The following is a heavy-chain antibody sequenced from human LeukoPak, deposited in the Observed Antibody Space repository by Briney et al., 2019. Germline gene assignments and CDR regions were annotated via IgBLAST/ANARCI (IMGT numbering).Heavy chain of an antibody. V-gene: IGHV4-34*01. CDR3: ARRDYDYVWGSYRAFDI. CDR1: GGSFSGYY. CDR2: INHSGST. J-gene: IGHJ3*02. Sequence: SETLSLTCAVYGGSFSGYYWSWIRQPPGKGLEWIGEINHSGSTNYNPSLKSRVTISVDTSKNQFSLKLSSATAADTAVYYCARRDYDYVWGSYRAFDIWGQGTMVTVSS. D-gene: IGHD3-16*02.